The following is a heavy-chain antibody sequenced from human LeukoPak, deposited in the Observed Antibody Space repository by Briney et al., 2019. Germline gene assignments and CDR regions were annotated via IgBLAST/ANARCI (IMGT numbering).Heavy chain of an antibody. CDR1: GYTFTSYY. V-gene: IGHV1-46*01. J-gene: IGHJ4*02. Sequence: ASVKVSCKASGYTFTSYYMHWVRQAPGQGLEWMGIINPSGGSTSYAQKFQGRVTMTEDTSTDTAYMELSSLRSEDTAVYYCATLKRYSSGWYVIGYWGQGTLVTVSS. CDR3: ATLKRYSSGWYVIGY. CDR2: INPSGGST. D-gene: IGHD6-19*01.